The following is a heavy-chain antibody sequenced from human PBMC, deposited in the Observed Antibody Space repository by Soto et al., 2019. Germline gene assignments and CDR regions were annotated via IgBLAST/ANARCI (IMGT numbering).Heavy chain of an antibody. J-gene: IGHJ5*02. V-gene: IGHV4-59*01. CDR2: LYYGGIT. CDR3: AGGSSWDWFDP. D-gene: IGHD6-13*01. Sequence: LSLTCTVSGGSLTSYYWSWIRQSPGKGLEWMGYLYYGGITYYNPSLKSRLTISEDTSKNQFSLELSSVTTADTAVYYCAGGSSWDWFDPWGQGTLVTVSS. CDR1: GGSLTSYY.